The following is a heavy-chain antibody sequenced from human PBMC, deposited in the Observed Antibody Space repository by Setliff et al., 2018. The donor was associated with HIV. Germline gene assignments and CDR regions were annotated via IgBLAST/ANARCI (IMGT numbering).Heavy chain of an antibody. Sequence: ASVKVSCKASGYTFTSYYMHWVRQAPGQGLEWMGWISASNGYTDYAQKFRDRVTLTTDTSTSTAYMELSSLRSEDTAVYYCARASSSGWAGSETKDAFDIWGQGTMVTVSS. CDR1: GYTFTSYY. CDR3: ARASSSGWAGSETKDAFDI. D-gene: IGHD6-19*01. V-gene: IGHV1-18*04. CDR2: ISASNGYT. J-gene: IGHJ3*02.